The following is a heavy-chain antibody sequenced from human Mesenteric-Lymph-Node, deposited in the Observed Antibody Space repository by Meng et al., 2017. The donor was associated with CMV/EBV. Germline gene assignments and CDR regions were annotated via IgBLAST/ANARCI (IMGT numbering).Heavy chain of an antibody. D-gene: IGHD3-22*01. CDR1: FTFSSYS. V-gene: IGHV3-21*01. Sequence: FTFSSYSMNWVRQAPGKGLELVSSISSSSSYIYYADSVKDRFTISRDNAKNSLYLQMNSLRGEDTAVYYCARDDWDYYDSSGDAFDPWGQGTLVTVSS. J-gene: IGHJ5*02. CDR3: ARDDWDYYDSSGDAFDP. CDR2: ISSSSSYI.